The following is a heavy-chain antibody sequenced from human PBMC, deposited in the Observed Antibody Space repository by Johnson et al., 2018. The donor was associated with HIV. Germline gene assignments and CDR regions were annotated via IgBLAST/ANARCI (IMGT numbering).Heavy chain of an antibody. CDR3: AREGRMDYGAPRAAFDI. Sequence: QMLLVESGGGVVHPGRSLRLSCAASGFTFRSYPMNWVRQAPVKGLEWVAFVSYDESSKYYRDSVKGRFTISRDNSKNTLYLQMNSLRAEDTALYYCAREGRMDYGAPRAAFDIWGQGTMVTVSS. CDR2: VSYDESSK. J-gene: IGHJ3*02. V-gene: IGHV3-30*04. CDR1: GFTFRSYP. D-gene: IGHD4-17*01.